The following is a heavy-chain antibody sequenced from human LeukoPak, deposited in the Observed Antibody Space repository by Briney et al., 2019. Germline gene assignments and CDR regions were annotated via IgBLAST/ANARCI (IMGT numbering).Heavy chain of an antibody. V-gene: IGHV3-7*03. Sequence: GGSLRLSCVASGFPFSSYWMTWVRQAPGKGLEWVANIKQDGSKKSYVDSVKGRFTISRDNAKNSLYLQMNSLRAEDTAVYYCAKAVYSGYDLINWGQGTLVTVSS. CDR3: AKAVYSGYDLIN. D-gene: IGHD5-12*01. CDR2: IKQDGSKK. CDR1: GFPFSSYW. J-gene: IGHJ4*02.